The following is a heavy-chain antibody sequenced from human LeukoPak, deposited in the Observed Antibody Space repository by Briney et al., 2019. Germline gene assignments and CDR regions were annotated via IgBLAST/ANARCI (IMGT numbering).Heavy chain of an antibody. J-gene: IGHJ4*02. V-gene: IGHV3-53*01. CDR2: IYSGGST. Sequence: GGSLRLSCAASGFTVSSNYMSWVRQAPGKGLEWVSVIYSGGSTYYADSVKGRFTISRDNSKNTLYLQMNSLRAEDTAVYYCARGRVRGVIPYYFDYWGQGTLVTVSS. CDR1: GFTVSSNY. D-gene: IGHD3-10*01. CDR3: ARGRVRGVIPYYFDY.